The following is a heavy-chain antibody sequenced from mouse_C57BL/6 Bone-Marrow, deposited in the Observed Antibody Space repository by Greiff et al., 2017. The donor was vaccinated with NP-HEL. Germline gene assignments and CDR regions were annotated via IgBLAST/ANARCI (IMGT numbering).Heavy chain of an antibody. CDR3: ARGRDYYYGSSPFAY. CDR2: IYPGSGST. Sequence: QVQLKQSGAELVKPGASVKMSCKASGYTFTSYWITWVKQRPGQGLEWIGDIYPGSGSTNYNEKFKSKATLTVDTSSSTAYMQLSSLTSEDSAVYYCARGRDYYYGSSPFAYWGQGTLVTVSA. CDR1: GYTFTSYW. J-gene: IGHJ3*01. V-gene: IGHV1-55*01. D-gene: IGHD1-1*01.